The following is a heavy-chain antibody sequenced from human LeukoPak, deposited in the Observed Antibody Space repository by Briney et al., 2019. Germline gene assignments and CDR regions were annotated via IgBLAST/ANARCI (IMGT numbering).Heavy chain of an antibody. CDR1: VGSLSSYY. D-gene: IGHD4-11*01. J-gene: IGHJ6*03. CDR2: IHYSDST. Sequence: SGTLSLTRTVSVGSLSSYYWTWIRQPPGKGLEWIGYIHYSDSTNNNPSLKCRVTISIDTSKNHYSLKPSSLTAADTAVYYWEKAAVTYYYTYSRDVWGKGATVTASS. V-gene: IGHV4-59*01. CDR3: EKAAVTYYYTYSRDV.